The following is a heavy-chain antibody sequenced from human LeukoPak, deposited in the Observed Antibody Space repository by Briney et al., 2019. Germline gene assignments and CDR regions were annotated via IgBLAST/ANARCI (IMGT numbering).Heavy chain of an antibody. D-gene: IGHD3-16*02. CDR2: LYYSGST. CDR1: GGSISRSSYY. J-gene: IGHJ4*02. CDR3: AIFDYVWGSYRNDY. V-gene: IGHV4-39*01. Sequence: PSETLSLTCTASGGSISRSSYYWGWIRQAPGKGLEWIGSLYYSGSTYHNPSLKSRVIISVDTSKNQFSLKLSSVTAADTAVYYCAIFDYVWGSYRNDYWGQGTLVTVSS.